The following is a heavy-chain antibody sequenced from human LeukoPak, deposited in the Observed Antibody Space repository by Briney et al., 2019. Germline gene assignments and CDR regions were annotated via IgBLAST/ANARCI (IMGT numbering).Heavy chain of an antibody. V-gene: IGHV3-23*01. CDR3: AKNILSSSYPNYMDV. CDR1: GFTFSSYW. D-gene: IGHD3-22*01. J-gene: IGHJ6*03. CDR2: ISGSGGST. Sequence: PGGSLRLSCAASGFTFSSYWMSWVRQAPGKGLEWVSTISGSGGSTYYADSVKGRFTISRDNSKNTLYLQMNSLRAEDTAVYYCAKNILSSSYPNYMDVWGKGTTVTVSS.